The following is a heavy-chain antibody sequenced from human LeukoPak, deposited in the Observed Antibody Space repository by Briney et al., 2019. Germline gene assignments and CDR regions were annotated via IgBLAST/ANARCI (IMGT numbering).Heavy chain of an antibody. J-gene: IGHJ3*02. CDR2: INPNSGGT. CDR3: AHVIAVAGTTTDAFDI. CDR1: GYXFTGYY. D-gene: IGHD6-19*01. Sequence: ASVTVSCKASGYXFTGYYMHWVRQAPGQGLEWMGWINPNSGGTNYAQKFQGRVTMTRDTSISTAYMELSRLRSDDTAVYYCAHVIAVAGTTTDAFDIWGQETMVTVSS. V-gene: IGHV1-2*02.